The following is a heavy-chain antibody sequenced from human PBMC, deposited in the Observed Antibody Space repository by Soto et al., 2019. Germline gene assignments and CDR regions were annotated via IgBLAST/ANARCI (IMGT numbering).Heavy chain of an antibody. J-gene: IGHJ6*03. V-gene: IGHV4-34*01. Sequence: QVQLQQWGAGLLKPSETLSLTCAVYGGSFSGYYWSWIRQPPGKGLEWIGEINHSGSTNYNPSLKSRVTISVDTSKNQFSLKLSSVTAADTAAYYCAREKRGVVVVAATPEDYYYYMDVWGKGTTVTVSS. D-gene: IGHD2-15*01. CDR1: GGSFSGYY. CDR2: INHSGST. CDR3: AREKRGVVVVAATPEDYYYYMDV.